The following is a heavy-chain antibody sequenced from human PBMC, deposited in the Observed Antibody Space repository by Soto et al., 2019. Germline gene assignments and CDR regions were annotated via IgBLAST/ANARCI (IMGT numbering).Heavy chain of an antibody. D-gene: IGHD7-27*01. Sequence: QVHLQESGPGLVKPSETLSLTCTVSGGSINNHYWSWIRQPPGEGLEWIGYIYYTGSTKYNPSLKSRVTMSVDTSKNQFSLNLASLTAADTAIYYCARANWYSEYWGQGTLVTVSS. J-gene: IGHJ4*02. CDR1: GGSINNHY. CDR3: ARANWYSEY. CDR2: IYYTGST. V-gene: IGHV4-59*11.